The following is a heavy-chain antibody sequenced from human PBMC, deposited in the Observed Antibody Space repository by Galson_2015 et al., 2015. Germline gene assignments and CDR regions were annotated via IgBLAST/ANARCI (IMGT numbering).Heavy chain of an antibody. CDR2: IYWNDDK. CDR1: GFSLSTSGVG. J-gene: IGHJ6*02. CDR3: AHSPGQNSYGYYYYYGMDV. D-gene: IGHD5-18*01. Sequence: PALVKPTQTLTLTCTFSGFSLSTSGVGVGWIRQPPGKALEWLALIYWNDDKRYSPSLKSRLTITKDTSKNQVVLTMTNMDPVDTATYYCAHSPGQNSYGYYYYYGMDVWGQGTTVTVSS. V-gene: IGHV2-5*01.